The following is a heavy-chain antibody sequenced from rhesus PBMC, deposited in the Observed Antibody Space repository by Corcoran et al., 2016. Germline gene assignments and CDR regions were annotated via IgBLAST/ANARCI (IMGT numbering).Heavy chain of an antibody. CDR2: INSGGGST. V-gene: IGHV3S25*01. Sequence: EVQLVESGGGLAKPGGSLKLSCAASGFTFSSYGMSWVRQAPGKGLEWVSAINSGGGSTYDADSVKGRFTISRDNSKNTLSLQMNSLRAEDTAVYYCAKDRGYSGYNNHFDYWGQGVLVTVSS. CDR3: AKDRGYSGYNNHFDY. J-gene: IGHJ4*01. D-gene: IGHD5-30*01. CDR1: GFTFSSYG.